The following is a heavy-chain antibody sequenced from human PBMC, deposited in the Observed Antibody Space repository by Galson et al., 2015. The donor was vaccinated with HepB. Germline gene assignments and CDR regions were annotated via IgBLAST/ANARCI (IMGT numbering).Heavy chain of an antibody. CDR3: AKDLSPEYSSSWYGEARLTPDNYGTDV. J-gene: IGHJ6*02. CDR1: GFTFSSYA. CDR2: ISGSGGST. D-gene: IGHD6-13*01. V-gene: IGHV3-23*01. Sequence: SLRLSCAASGFTFSSYAMSWVRQAPGKGLEWVSAISGSGGSTYYADSVKGRFNISRDNSKNTLYLQMNSLRAEDKAVYYCAKDLSPEYSSSWYGEARLTPDNYGTDVWGQGTTVTVSS.